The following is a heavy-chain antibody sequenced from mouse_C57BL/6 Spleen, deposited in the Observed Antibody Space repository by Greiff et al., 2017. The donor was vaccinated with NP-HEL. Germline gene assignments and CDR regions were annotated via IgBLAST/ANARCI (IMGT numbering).Heavy chain of an antibody. D-gene: IGHD2-1*01. CDR2: IYPRSGNT. CDR3: ARSGGKAYYFDY. J-gene: IGHJ2*01. CDR1: GYTFTSYG. Sequence: VKLMESGAELARPGASVKLSCKASGYTFTSYGISWVKQRTGQGLEWIGEIYPRSGNTYYNEKFKGKATLTADKSSSTAYMELRSLTSEDSAVYFCARSGGKAYYFDYWGQGTTLTVSS. V-gene: IGHV1-81*01.